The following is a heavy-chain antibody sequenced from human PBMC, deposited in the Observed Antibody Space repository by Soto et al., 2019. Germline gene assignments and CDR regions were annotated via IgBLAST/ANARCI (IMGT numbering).Heavy chain of an antibody. D-gene: IGHD6-13*01. V-gene: IGHV1-69*13. CDR1: GGTLSSYA. CDR2: IIPIFGTA. J-gene: IGHJ6*02. Sequence: SVKVSCKASGGTLSSYAISWVRQAPGQGLEWMGGIIPIFGTANYAQKFQGRVTITADESTSTAYMELSSLRSEDTAVYYCARGTSSSQGMDVWGQGTTVTVSS. CDR3: ARGTSSSQGMDV.